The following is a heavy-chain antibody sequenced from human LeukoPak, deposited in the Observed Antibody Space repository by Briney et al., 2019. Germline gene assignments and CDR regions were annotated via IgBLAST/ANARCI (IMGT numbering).Heavy chain of an antibody. D-gene: IGHD6-6*01. CDR2: IYYSGST. J-gene: IGHJ6*02. V-gene: IGHV4-59*01. CDR3: ARDRGIAARPGYYGMDV. Sequence: SETLSLTCTVSGCSISSYYWSWIRQPPGKGLGGLAYIYYSGSTNYNPSLKSRVTISLDTSKNQFSLKLSSVTAADTAVYYCARDRGIAARPGYYGMDVWGQGTTVTVSS. CDR1: GCSISSYY.